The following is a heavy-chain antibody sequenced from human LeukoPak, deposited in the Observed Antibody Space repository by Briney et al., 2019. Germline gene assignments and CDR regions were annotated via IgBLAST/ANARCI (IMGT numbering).Heavy chain of an antibody. J-gene: IGHJ1*01. V-gene: IGHV1-69*13. CDR3: ATFPYYYDSRSTPGYFQH. D-gene: IGHD3-22*01. CDR2: IIPIFGTA. Sequence: ASVKVSCKASGGTFSSYAISWVRQAPGQGLEWMGGIIPIFGTANYAQKFQGRVTITADESTSTAYMELSSLRSEDTAVYYCATFPYYYDSRSTPGYFQHWGQGTLVTVSS. CDR1: GGTFSSYA.